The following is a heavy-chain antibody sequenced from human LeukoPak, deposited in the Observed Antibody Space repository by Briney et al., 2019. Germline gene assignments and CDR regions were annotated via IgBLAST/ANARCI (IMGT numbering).Heavy chain of an antibody. V-gene: IGHV1-18*01. J-gene: IGHJ4*02. CDR3: ARDLVLRGSGSYK. CDR2: ISAYNGNT. D-gene: IGHD3-10*01. CDR1: GYTFTSYG. Sequence: ASVKVSCKASGYTFTSYGISWVRQAPGQGLEWMGWISAYNGNTNYAQKFQGRVTMTRDTSTSTVYMELSSLRSDDTAVYYCARDLVLRGSGSYKWGQGTLVTVSS.